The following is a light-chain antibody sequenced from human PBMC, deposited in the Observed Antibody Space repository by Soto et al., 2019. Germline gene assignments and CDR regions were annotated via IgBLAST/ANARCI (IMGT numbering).Light chain of an antibody. Sequence: TQSPGTLSLSPGERATLACRASQSVTSLHLAWYQQKAGKAPNLLIYAASNLQSGVPSRFSGSGSGTEFTLTISSLQPEDLATYFCQQSYGNPWTFGQGTKVDIK. CDR3: QQSYGNPWT. J-gene: IGKJ1*01. CDR2: AAS. CDR1: QSVTSLH. V-gene: IGKV1-39*01.